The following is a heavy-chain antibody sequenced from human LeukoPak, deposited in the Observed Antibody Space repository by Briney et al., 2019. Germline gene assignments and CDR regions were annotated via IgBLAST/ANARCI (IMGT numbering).Heavy chain of an antibody. J-gene: IGHJ4*02. CDR3: ARREWELLPFDY. CDR1: GGSFSGYY. CDR2: INHSGST. V-gene: IGHV4-34*01. Sequence: SETLSLTCAVYGGSFSGYYWSWIRQPPGKGLEWIGKINHSGSTNYNPSLKSRVTISVDTSKNQFSLKLSSVTAADTAVYYCARREWELLPFDYWGQGTLVTVSS. D-gene: IGHD1-26*01.